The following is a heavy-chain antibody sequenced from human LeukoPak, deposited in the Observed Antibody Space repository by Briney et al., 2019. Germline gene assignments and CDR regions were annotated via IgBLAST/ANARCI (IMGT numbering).Heavy chain of an antibody. CDR3: AREPGGYVEYYFDY. D-gene: IGHD5-12*01. CDR2: INHSGST. V-gene: IGHV4-39*07. J-gene: IGHJ4*02. Sequence: SETLSLTCTISGGSISSGNYYWSWIRQPPGKGLEWIGEINHSGSTNYNPSLKSRVTISVDTSKNQFSLKLSSVTAADTAVYYCAREPGGYVEYYFDYWGQGTLVTVSS. CDR1: GGSISSGNYY.